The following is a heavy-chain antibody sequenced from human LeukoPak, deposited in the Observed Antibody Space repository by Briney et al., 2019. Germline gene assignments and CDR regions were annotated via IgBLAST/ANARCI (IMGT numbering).Heavy chain of an antibody. V-gene: IGHV1-46*01. CDR3: ARTYYYDSSGYSP. CDR1: GYTFTSYY. Sequence: ASVKVSCKASGYTFTSYYMHWVRQAPGQGLEWMGIINPSGGSTSYAQKFQGRVTMTRDTSTSTVYMELNRLTSDDTAVYYCARTYYYDSSGYSPWGQGTLVTVSS. D-gene: IGHD3-22*01. J-gene: IGHJ5*02. CDR2: INPSGGST.